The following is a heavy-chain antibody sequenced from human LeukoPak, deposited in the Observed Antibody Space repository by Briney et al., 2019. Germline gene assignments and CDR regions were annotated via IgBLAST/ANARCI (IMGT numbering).Heavy chain of an antibody. CDR2: IYHSGST. V-gene: IGHV4-59*08. J-gene: IGHJ3*02. Sequence: SETLSLTCTVSGGPITSYYWTWIRQPPRKGLEWIGYIYHSGSTNYNPSLKSGVTISVDTSKNRFSLKMSSVTAADTAVYHCARQTYSSGSAAFDIWGQGTMVTVSS. D-gene: IGHD6-19*01. CDR1: GGPITSYY. CDR3: ARQTYSSGSAAFDI.